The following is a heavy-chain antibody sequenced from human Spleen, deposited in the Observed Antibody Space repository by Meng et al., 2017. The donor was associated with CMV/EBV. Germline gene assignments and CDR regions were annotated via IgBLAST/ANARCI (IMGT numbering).Heavy chain of an antibody. J-gene: IGHJ4*02. CDR2: ISWNGGSI. CDR3: AKDMAMAGRPTPRNPLNYFDY. D-gene: IGHD6-19*01. Sequence: GGSLRLSCAASGFNLDDYAMHCVRQAPGKGLEWVSGISWNGGSIGYADSVKGRFTISRDNAKNSLYLQMNSLRAEDTALYYCAKDMAMAGRPTPRNPLNYFDYWGQGTLVTVSS. CDR1: GFNLDDYA. V-gene: IGHV3-9*01.